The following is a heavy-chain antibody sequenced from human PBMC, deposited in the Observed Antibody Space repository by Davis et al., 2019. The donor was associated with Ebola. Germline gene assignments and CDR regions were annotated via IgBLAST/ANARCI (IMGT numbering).Heavy chain of an antibody. CDR3: ARQDRRIRNYYYGMDV. Sequence: AASVKVSCKASGYTFTSYGISWVRQAPGQGLEWMGWISAYNGNTNYAQKLQGRVTMTTDTSTSTAYMELRSLRSDDTAVYYCARQDRRIRNYYYGMDVWGQGTTVTVSS. J-gene: IGHJ6*02. D-gene: IGHD2-15*01. V-gene: IGHV1-18*01. CDR2: ISAYNGNT. CDR1: GYTFTSYG.